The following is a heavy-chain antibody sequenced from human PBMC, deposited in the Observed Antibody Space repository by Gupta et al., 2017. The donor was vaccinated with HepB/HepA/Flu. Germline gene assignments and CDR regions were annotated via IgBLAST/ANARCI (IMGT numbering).Heavy chain of an antibody. Sequence: QVTLRESGPALVKPTQTLTLTCTFSGFSLSSSGMCVSWIRQPPGKALEWLARIDWDDDKYYRTSLKPRLIIYKDNSKNQVVLTMTNMDPVDTATYYCARSRVVVTTIPYYYYAMDVWGQGTTVTVSS. J-gene: IGHJ6*02. CDR2: IDWDDDK. CDR3: ARSRVVVTTIPYYYYAMDV. D-gene: IGHD2-21*02. CDR1: GFSLSSSGMC. V-gene: IGHV2-70*15.